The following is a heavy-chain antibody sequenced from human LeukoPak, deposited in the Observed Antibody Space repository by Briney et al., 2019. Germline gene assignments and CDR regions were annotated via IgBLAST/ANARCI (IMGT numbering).Heavy chain of an antibody. J-gene: IGHJ3*02. CDR1: GFTFDDYA. D-gene: IGHD1-26*01. Sequence: PGRSLRLSCAASGFTFDDYAMHWVRQAPGKGLEWVSGISWNSGSIGYADSVKGRFTISRDNAKNSLYLQMNSLRAEDTALYYCAKDTHSGSYPGTDAFDIWGQGTMVTVSS. V-gene: IGHV3-9*01. CDR2: ISWNSGSI. CDR3: AKDTHSGSYPGTDAFDI.